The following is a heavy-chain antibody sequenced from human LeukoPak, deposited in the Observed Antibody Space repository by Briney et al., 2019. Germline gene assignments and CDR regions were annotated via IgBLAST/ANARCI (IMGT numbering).Heavy chain of an antibody. CDR1: GFLFSHYT. V-gene: IGHV3-23*01. D-gene: IGHD3-10*01. CDR2: INGSGDAT. Sequence: GGSLRLSCAVSGFLFSHYTMTWVRQGPGKGLEWVSSINGSGDATPYADSVMGRFTISRDNAKNTVSLQMNNLRAEDTAVYYCAKSDCGSDGCKLLNYWGQGTLVIASS. J-gene: IGHJ4*02. CDR3: AKSDCGSDGCKLLNY.